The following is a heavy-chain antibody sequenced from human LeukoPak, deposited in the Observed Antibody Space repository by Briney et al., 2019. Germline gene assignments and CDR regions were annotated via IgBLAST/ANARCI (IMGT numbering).Heavy chain of an antibody. Sequence: SETLSLTCPVSGGSISNYYWNWIRQPPGKGLEWIGYIYYTGNTNYNPSLKSRVTISVDTSKNQFSLKLSSVTAADTAVYYCAIYYYYYMDVWGKGTTVTISS. CDR1: GGSISNYY. V-gene: IGHV4-59*08. J-gene: IGHJ6*03. CDR3: AIYYYYYMDV. CDR2: IYYTGNT.